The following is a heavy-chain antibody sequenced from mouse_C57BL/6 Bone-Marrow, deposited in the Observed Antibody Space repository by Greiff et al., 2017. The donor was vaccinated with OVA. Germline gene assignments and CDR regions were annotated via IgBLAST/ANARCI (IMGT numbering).Heavy chain of an antibody. V-gene: IGHV1-15*01. D-gene: IGHD2-4*01. Sequence: VKLVESGAELVRPGASVTLSCKASGYTFTDYEMHWVKQTPVHGLEWIGAIDPETGGTAYNQKFKGKAILTADKSSSTAYMELRSLTSEDSAVYYCTGGDDYDGYFDYWGQGTTLTVSS. J-gene: IGHJ2*01. CDR1: GYTFTDYE. CDR2: IDPETGGT. CDR3: TGGDDYDGYFDY.